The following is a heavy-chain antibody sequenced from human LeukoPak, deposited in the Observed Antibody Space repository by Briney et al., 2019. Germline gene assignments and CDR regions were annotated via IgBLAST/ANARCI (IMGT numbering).Heavy chain of an antibody. Sequence: SETLSLTCTVSGGSISSSSYYWGWIRQPPGKGLEWIGSIYYSGSTYYNPSLKSRVTISVDTSKNQFSLKLSSVTAADTAEYYCARYTEMVTGQIDYWGQGTLVTVSS. CDR3: ARYTEMVTGQIDY. J-gene: IGHJ4*02. V-gene: IGHV4-39*01. CDR1: GGSISSSSYY. D-gene: IGHD5-18*01. CDR2: IYYSGST.